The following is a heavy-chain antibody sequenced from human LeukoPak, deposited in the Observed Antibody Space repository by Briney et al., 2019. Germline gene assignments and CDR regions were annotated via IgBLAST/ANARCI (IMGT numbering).Heavy chain of an antibody. CDR2: IYGNGGGM. D-gene: IGHD3-22*01. CDR1: GFTLSTYS. Sequence: PGGSLRLSCAASGFTLSTYSMSWVPPAPGKGLERVSGIYGNGGGMFYADSVKGRFTISRDNSRTTLFLQMNSLRAEDTAVYYCGNYDSSGRHDYWGQGTLVTVSS. J-gene: IGHJ4*02. V-gene: IGHV3-23*01. CDR3: GNYDSSGRHDY.